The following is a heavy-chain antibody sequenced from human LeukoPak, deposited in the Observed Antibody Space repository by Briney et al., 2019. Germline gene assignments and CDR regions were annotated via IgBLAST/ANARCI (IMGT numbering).Heavy chain of an antibody. D-gene: IGHD3-10*01. V-gene: IGHV1-18*01. CDR2: ISAYNGKT. CDR3: VREVYGSFDY. J-gene: IGHJ4*02. Sequence: ASVKVSCKASGYTFTTYGISWVRQAPGQGLEWMGWISAYNGKTNYAQKFQGRVTMTTDTSTSTAYMELRSLRSDDTAVYYCVREVYGSFDYWGQGTLVTVSS. CDR1: GYTFTTYG.